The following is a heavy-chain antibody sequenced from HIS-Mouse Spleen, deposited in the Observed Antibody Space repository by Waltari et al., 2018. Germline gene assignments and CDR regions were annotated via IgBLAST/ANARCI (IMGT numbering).Heavy chain of an antibody. Sequence: QVQLVESGGGVVQPGRSLRLSCAASGFTFSSYGMHWVRQAPGKGLEWVAVISYDGSNKYYADSVKGRFTISRDNSKNTLYLQMNSLRAEDTAVYYCAKGLVGATTPCDYWGQGTLVTVSS. D-gene: IGHD1-26*01. CDR2: ISYDGSNK. V-gene: IGHV3-30*18. CDR1: GFTFSSYG. J-gene: IGHJ4*02. CDR3: AKGLVGATTPCDY.